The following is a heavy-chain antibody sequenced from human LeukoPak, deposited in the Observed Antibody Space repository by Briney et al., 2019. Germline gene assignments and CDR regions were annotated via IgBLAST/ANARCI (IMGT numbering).Heavy chain of an antibody. D-gene: IGHD3-16*01. Sequence: SETLSLTCTVSGGSISSYYWSWIRQTPGKGLEWIRYIYYSGSTNYNPSLKSRVTISVDTSKNQFSLKLSSVTAADTAVYYCASGAPYYDYVWGSYYGYFDYWGQGTLVTVSS. CDR3: ASGAPYYDYVWGSYYGYFDY. J-gene: IGHJ4*02. V-gene: IGHV4-59*08. CDR1: GGSISSYY. CDR2: IYYSGST.